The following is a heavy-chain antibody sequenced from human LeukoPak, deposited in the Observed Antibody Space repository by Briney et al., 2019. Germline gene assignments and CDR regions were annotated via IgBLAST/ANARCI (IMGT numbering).Heavy chain of an antibody. D-gene: IGHD2-15*01. J-gene: IGHJ4*02. V-gene: IGHV4-34*01. CDR3: ARWGDCSGGSCYSGLRFDY. CDR1: GGSFSGYY. CDR2: INHSGST. Sequence: SETLSLTCAVYGGSFSGYYWSWIRQPPGKGLEWIGEINHSGSTNYNPSLKSRVTISVDTSKNQFSLKLSSVTAADTAVYYCARWGDCSGGSCYSGLRFDYWGQGTLVTVSS.